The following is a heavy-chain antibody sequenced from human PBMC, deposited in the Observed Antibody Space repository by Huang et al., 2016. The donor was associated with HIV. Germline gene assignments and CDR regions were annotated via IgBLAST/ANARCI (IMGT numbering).Heavy chain of an antibody. Sequence: VQLVQSGAEVKKPGESLQISCKGSGYSFSSYWIAWVRQMPGKGLEWMGIIFRDDDDTTYRPSFEGQVTISADKSIGTAYLQWSSLKASDTAMYYCARRFSSSSGYFDYWGQGSLVTVSS. V-gene: IGHV5-51*01. D-gene: IGHD6-6*01. J-gene: IGHJ4*02. CDR3: ARRFSSSSGYFDY. CDR2: IFRDDDDT. CDR1: GYSFSSYW.